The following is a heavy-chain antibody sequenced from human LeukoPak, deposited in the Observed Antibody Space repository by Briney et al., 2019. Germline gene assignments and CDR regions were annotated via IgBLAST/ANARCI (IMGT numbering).Heavy chain of an antibody. CDR2: ITSRGEST. CDR3: ARDRPNYYGSDGHYYRRDGDY. D-gene: IGHD3-22*01. V-gene: IGHV3-23*01. J-gene: IGHJ4*02. CDR1: GVTFSIYA. Sequence: GSLRLSCAASGVTFSIYAMSWVRQAPGKGLQWVSSITSRGESTCYVDFVKGRFTITRDNSENTLYLQMHSLRAEDTAVYYCARDRPNYYGSDGHYYRRDGDYWGRGTLVSVSS.